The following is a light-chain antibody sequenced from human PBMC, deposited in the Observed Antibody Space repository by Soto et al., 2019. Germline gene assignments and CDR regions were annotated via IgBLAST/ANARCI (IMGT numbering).Light chain of an antibody. Sequence: DIQLTQSPSFLSASVGDRVSITCRASQDIRSFLAWYQQKVGKAPKLLIYATSTLESGVSSRFSGSGSGTEFTLTISSLQPEDFATYYCQHLNSYPRALAFGGGTKVEI. CDR3: QHLNSYPRALA. CDR2: ATS. CDR1: QDIRSF. V-gene: IGKV1-9*01. J-gene: IGKJ4*01.